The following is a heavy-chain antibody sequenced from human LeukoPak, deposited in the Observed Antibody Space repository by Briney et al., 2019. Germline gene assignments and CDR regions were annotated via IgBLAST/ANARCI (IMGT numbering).Heavy chain of an antibody. J-gene: IGHJ4*02. CDR2: ISAYNGNT. CDR3: ARDTDYHDSSGYYYPALPDY. Sequence: ASVKVSCKASGYTFTSYGISWVRQAPGQGLEWMGWISAYNGNTNYAQKLQGRVTMTTDTSTSTAYMELRSLRSDDTAVYYCARDTDYHDSSGYYYPALPDYWGQGTLVTVSS. CDR1: GYTFTSYG. D-gene: IGHD3-22*01. V-gene: IGHV1-18*01.